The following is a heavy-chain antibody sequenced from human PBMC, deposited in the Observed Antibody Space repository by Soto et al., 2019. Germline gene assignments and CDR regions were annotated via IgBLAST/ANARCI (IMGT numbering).Heavy chain of an antibody. J-gene: IGHJ4*02. V-gene: IGHV1-18*01. Sequence: QVQLVQSGAEVKKPGASVKVSCKASGYTFTSYGITWVRQAPGQGLEWMGWINPYNGNTNYAQKLQGRVTMTTYTSMSTAYMELRSLRSDDTAVYYCARTDSRPQDFDYWGQGTLVSVSS. CDR2: INPYNGNT. CDR3: ARTDSRPQDFDY. D-gene: IGHD6-13*01. CDR1: GYTFTSYG.